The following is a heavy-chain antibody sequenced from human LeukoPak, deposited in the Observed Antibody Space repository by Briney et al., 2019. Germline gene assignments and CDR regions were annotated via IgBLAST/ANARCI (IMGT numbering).Heavy chain of an antibody. J-gene: IGHJ5*02. Sequence: SETLSLTCTVSGGSISSFYWNWIRQPPGKGLEWIAYIYHSGDTRYNPSLKSRVTISVDTSKSQFSLKLSSVTAADTAVYYCARGGYSGSDWTTWGQGTRVTVSS. V-gene: IGHV4-59*01. CDR3: ARGGYSGSDWTT. D-gene: IGHD5-12*01. CDR2: IYHSGDT. CDR1: GGSISSFY.